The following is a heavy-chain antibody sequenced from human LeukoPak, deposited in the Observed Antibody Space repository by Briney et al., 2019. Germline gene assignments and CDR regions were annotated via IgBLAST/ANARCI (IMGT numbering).Heavy chain of an antibody. D-gene: IGHD6-19*01. CDR1: GYTFVTYG. CDR2: ISADSGNT. CDR3: VRGGPHIAYRNGWRASYDY. V-gene: IGHV1-18*01. Sequence: ASVKLSCKTSGYTFVTYGLTWVRQAPGQGLEWMGWISADSGNTNYGQKFQGRVSLTTDTFTTTGYMELRRLKFEDTAVYYCVRGGPHIAYRNGWRASYDYWGQGTLVTVSS. J-gene: IGHJ4*02.